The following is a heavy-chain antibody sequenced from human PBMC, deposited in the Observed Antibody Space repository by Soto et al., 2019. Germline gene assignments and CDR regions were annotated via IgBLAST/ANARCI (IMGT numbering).Heavy chain of an antibody. CDR2: VYFSGST. D-gene: IGHD7-27*01. J-gene: IGHJ4*02. CDR3: ARHSNWRSQSADE. CDR1: GGSIGISSFY. V-gene: IGHV4-39*01. Sequence: QLQLQESGPGLVKASETLSLTCSVSGGSIGISSFYWAWIRQPPGKGLEWIGSVYFSGSTTYNPSLRSLRSQVTIFVDTSKNQFSVKLSSVTAADTAVYYCARHSNWRSQSADEWGQGTLGSVSS.